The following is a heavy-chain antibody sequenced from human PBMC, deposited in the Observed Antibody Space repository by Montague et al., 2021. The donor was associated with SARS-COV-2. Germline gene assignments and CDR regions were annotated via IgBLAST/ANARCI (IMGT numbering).Heavy chain of an antibody. D-gene: IGHD3-22*01. CDR3: ARDYYDSTGLNWFDP. V-gene: IGHV4-61*02. J-gene: IGHJ5*02. CDR1: GGSIITGSNFY. CDR2: IHSSGGT. Sequence: ILSLTCAVSGGSIITGSNFYWGWIRQSAGKGPEWIGRIHSSGGTNYNPSLKSRLTMSVDSSANQFSLKLTSVTAADTAVYYCARDYYDSTGLNWFDPWGQGLLVTVSS.